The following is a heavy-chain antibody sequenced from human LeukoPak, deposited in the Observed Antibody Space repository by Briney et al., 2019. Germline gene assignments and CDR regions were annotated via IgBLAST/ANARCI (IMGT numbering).Heavy chain of an antibody. CDR1: GGSFSGYY. V-gene: IGHV4-34*01. J-gene: IGHJ3*02. CDR3: ARTGGYSYGYDAFDI. D-gene: IGHD5-18*01. CDR2: INHSGST. Sequence: SETLSLTCAVYGGSFSGYYWSWIRQPPGKGLEWIGEINHSGSTNYNPSLKSRVTISVDTSKNQFSLKLSSVTAADTAVYYCARTGGYSYGYDAFDIWGQGTMVTVSS.